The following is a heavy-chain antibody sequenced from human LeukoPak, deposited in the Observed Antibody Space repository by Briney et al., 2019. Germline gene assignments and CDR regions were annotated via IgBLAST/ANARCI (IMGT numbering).Heavy chain of an antibody. Sequence: SQTLSLTCAISGDSVSSNSAAWNWIRQSPSRGLEWLGRTYYKSKWYNDYAVSVKSRITINPDTSKNQFSLQLNSVTPEDTAVYYCAGSVGATDASDIWGQGTMVTVSS. J-gene: IGHJ3*02. CDR1: GDSVSSNSAA. CDR3: AGSVGATDASDI. CDR2: TYYKSKWYN. V-gene: IGHV6-1*01. D-gene: IGHD1-26*01.